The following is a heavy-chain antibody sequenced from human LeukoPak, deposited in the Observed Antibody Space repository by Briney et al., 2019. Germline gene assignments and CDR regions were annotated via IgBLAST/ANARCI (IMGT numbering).Heavy chain of an antibody. V-gene: IGHV3-21*01. CDR1: GFTFSSYS. CDR2: ISSSSSYI. Sequence: GGSLRLSCAASGFTFSSYSMNWVRQAPGKGLEWVSSISSSSSYIYYADSVKGRFTISRDNAKNSLYLQMNSLRAEDTAVYYCARDRGVGATSWFDPWGQGTLVTVSS. D-gene: IGHD1-26*01. J-gene: IGHJ5*02. CDR3: ARDRGVGATSWFDP.